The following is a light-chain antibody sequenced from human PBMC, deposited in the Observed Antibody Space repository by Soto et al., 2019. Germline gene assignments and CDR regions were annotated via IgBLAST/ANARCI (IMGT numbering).Light chain of an antibody. CDR2: DAS. V-gene: IGKV3D-15*01. CDR3: QQYYDSPLT. J-gene: IGKJ5*01. CDR1: QSVSSY. Sequence: DIVMTQSPATLSVSPGERATLSCRASQSVSSYLAWYQQKPGQAPRLLIYDASNRATGIPARFSGSRSGTDFTLTISSVQAEDVAVYYCQQYYDSPLTFGQGTRLEIK.